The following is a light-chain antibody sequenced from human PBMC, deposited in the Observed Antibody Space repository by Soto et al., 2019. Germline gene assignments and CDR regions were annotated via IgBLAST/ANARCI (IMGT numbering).Light chain of an antibody. V-gene: IGKV4-1*01. Sequence: DIVMTQSPDSLAVSLGERATINCKSSQRGLHSSDIENYLAWYQQKVGQPPKLLIYWASTRESGVPDRFSGSGSGTDFTLTISNLQAEDVAVYYCQQYRSPPWTFGQETKVEI. CDR2: WAS. CDR1: QRGLHSSDIENY. CDR3: QQYRSPPWT. J-gene: IGKJ1*01.